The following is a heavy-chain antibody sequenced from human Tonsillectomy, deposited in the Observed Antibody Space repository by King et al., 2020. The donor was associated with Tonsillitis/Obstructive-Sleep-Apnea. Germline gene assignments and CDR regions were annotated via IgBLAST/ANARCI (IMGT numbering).Heavy chain of an antibody. D-gene: IGHD3-22*01. V-gene: IGHV3-30*18. CDR2: ISYDGSNK. J-gene: IGHJ4*02. CDR3: ANAGSYSFDCSGYPYCFDY. CDR1: GFSFNNYG. Sequence: VQLVESGGGVVQPGRSLRLSCAASGFSFNNYGMHWVRQAPGKGLEWMAVISYDGSNKYYADSVKGRFTISRDNSKNTLYLQMNSLRAEDTAVYYCANAGSYSFDCSGYPYCFDYWGQGPLVTVSS.